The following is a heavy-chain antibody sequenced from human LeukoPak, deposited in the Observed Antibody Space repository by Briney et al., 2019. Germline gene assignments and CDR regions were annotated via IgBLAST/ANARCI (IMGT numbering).Heavy chain of an antibody. V-gene: IGHV3-23*01. D-gene: IGHD3-22*01. CDR3: ARVPQAQYYDSSAADY. Sequence: PGGSLRLSCAASGFTFGNYAMSWVRQTLGKGLEWVSTISGSGGTTYYADSVKDRFTISRDNSNNTLYLQMNSLRAEDTAVYYCARVPQAQYYDSSAADYWGQGTLVTVSS. CDR1: GFTFGNYA. J-gene: IGHJ4*02. CDR2: ISGSGGTT.